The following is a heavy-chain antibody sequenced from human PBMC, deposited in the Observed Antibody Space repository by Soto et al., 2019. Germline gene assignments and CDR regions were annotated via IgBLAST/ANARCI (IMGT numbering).Heavy chain of an antibody. J-gene: IGHJ4*02. D-gene: IGHD3-10*01. CDR1: GFTFSSYT. V-gene: IGHV3-23*01. CDR3: AKCVTMVRGAEYYFDY. CDR2: ISGSGGST. Sequence: PGGSLRLSCAASGFTFSSYTMAWVRQAPGKGLEWVSSISGSGGSTYYADSVKGRFTISRDNSKNTLYLQMNSLRAEDTAVYYCAKCVTMVRGAEYYFDYWGQGTLVTVSS.